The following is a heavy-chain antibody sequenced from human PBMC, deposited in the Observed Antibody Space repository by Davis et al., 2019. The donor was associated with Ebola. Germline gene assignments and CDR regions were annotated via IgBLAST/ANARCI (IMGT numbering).Heavy chain of an antibody. D-gene: IGHD3-16*02. V-gene: IGHV1-2*02. CDR2: INPNSGGT. CDR1: GYTFTGYY. CDR3: ARGRAWGELSSYYFDY. Sequence: ASVKVSCKASGYTFTGYYMQWVRQAPGQGLEWMGWINPNSGGTNYAQKFQGRVTMTRDTSISTAYMELSSLRSDDTAVYYCARGRAWGELSSYYFDYWGQGTLVTVSS. J-gene: IGHJ4*02.